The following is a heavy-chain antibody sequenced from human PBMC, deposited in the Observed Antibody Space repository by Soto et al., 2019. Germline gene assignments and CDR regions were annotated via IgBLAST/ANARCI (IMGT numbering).Heavy chain of an antibody. V-gene: IGHV3-23*01. D-gene: IGHD1-26*01. CDR3: AKGRGTNYYYHMDV. Sequence: EVQLLESGGGLVQPGGSLRLSCAASGFTFNNYAISWVRQAPGKGLEWVSTITGSGDSAYYADSVKGRFIISRDNSKNTLHMQMHSLGAEDSAIDYCAKGRGTNYYYHMDVWGGGTTVTVSS. CDR2: ITGSGDSA. J-gene: IGHJ6*03. CDR1: GFTFNNYA.